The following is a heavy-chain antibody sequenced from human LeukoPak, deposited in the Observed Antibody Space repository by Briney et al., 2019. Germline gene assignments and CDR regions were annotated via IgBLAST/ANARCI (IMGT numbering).Heavy chain of an antibody. V-gene: IGHV3-30*04. CDR2: ISYDGSNK. Sequence: GGSLRLSCAASGFTFSSYAMHWVRQAPGKGLEWVAVISYDGSNKYYADSVKGRFTISRDNSENTLYLQMNSLRAEDTAVYYCARDARGFTMVRGTLDYWGQGTLVTITS. D-gene: IGHD3-10*01. CDR1: GFTFSSYA. CDR3: ARDARGFTMVRGTLDY. J-gene: IGHJ4*02.